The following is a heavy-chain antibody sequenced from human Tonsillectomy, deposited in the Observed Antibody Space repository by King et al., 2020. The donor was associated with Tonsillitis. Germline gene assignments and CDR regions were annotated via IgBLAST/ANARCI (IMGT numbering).Heavy chain of an antibody. Sequence: VQLQQWGAGLLKPSETLSLTCAVYGGSFSGYYWTWIRQPPGKGLEWIGEINHSGSTNYNPSLKSRVTISEDTSKNQFSLKLSSVTAADTAVYFCARGRGIAVAGTRYYYVMDVWAKGPRSPSP. CDR2: INHSGST. CDR3: ARGRGIAVAGTRYYYVMDV. CDR1: GGSFSGYY. J-gene: IGHJ6*02. V-gene: IGHV4-34*01. D-gene: IGHD6-19*01.